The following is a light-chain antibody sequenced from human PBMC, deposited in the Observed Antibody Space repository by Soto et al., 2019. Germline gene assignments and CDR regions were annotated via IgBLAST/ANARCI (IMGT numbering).Light chain of an antibody. V-gene: IGLV1-44*01. CDR3: SAWDDSLNGRV. CDR2: KSN. J-gene: IGLJ3*02. Sequence: QSVLTQPPSASATPGQRVTISCSGSSSNIGSNTVNWYQQLPGTAPKLLIYKSNQRPSGVPDRFSGSKSGTSASLAICGLQSEDEANYYCSAWDDSLNGRVFGGGTKLTVL. CDR1: SSNIGSNT.